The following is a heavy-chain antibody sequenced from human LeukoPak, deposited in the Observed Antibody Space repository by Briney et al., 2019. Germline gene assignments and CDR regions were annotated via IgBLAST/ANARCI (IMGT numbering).Heavy chain of an antibody. CDR2: IYHSGST. J-gene: IGHJ4*02. Sequence: SETLSLTCAVSGGSISSGGYSWSWIRQPPGKGLEWIGYIYHSGSTYYNPSLKSRVTISVDRSKNQFSLKLSSVTAADTAVYYCAREGYCSGGSCYEVDYWGQGTLVTVSS. V-gene: IGHV4-30-2*01. D-gene: IGHD2-15*01. CDR1: GGSISSGGYS. CDR3: AREGYCSGGSCYEVDY.